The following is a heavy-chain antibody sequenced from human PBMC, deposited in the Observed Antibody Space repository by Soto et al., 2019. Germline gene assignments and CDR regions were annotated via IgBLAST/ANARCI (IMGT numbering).Heavy chain of an antibody. CDR2: ISAYNGNT. D-gene: IGHD2-2*01. V-gene: IGHV1-18*01. Sequence: ASVSGSFKACGYTFTIYGIIWFRHSPLQWLEWMGWISAYNGNTNYAQKLHGRVTMTTDTSTSTAYMELRSLRSDDTALYYCARAAGIVVVPAAKDYSGKGTLV. CDR3: ARAAGIVVVPAAKDY. CDR1: GYTFTIYG. J-gene: IGHJ4*02.